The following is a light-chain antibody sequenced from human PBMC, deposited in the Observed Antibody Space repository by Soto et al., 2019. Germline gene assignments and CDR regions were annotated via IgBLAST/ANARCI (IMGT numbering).Light chain of an antibody. CDR1: QRISIRY. CDR3: QQYGGSPWT. J-gene: IGKJ1*01. V-gene: IGKV3-20*01. CDR2: STS. Sequence: IVLTQSPGNPSLSPGESATLSCRASQRISIRYLAWYQQQPGQAPRLLIHSTSTRATGIPDRFSGSGSGTDFTLTISKLETGDFAVYYCQQYGGSPWTFGQGTKVDIK.